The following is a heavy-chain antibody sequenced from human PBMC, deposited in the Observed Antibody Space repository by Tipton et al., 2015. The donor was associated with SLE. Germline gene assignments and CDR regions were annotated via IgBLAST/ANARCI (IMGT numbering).Heavy chain of an antibody. V-gene: IGHV1-8*02. Sequence: QSGAEVKKPGASVKVSCKASGYTFISYGISWVRQATGQGLEWMGWMNPDSGHTGYAQKFQDRVTMTRSTSLSTAYMELGSLRSEDTAIYYCARGRGGDWINWFDPWGQGTLVTVSS. J-gene: IGHJ5*02. CDR3: ARGRGGDWINWFDP. CDR2: MNPDSGHT. D-gene: IGHD2-21*02. CDR1: GYTFISYG.